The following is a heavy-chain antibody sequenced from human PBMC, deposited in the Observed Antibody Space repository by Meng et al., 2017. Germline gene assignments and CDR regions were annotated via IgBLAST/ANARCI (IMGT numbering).Heavy chain of an antibody. V-gene: IGHV4-38-2*02. CDR2: IYHSGST. Sequence: SETLSLTCTVSGYSISSGYYWGWIRQPPGKGLEWIGSIYHSGSTYYNPSLKSRVTISVDTSKNQFSLKLSSVTAADTAVYYCARRYSSSWYANTYGYYFDYWGQGTTVTVSS. J-gene: IGHJ4*03. D-gene: IGHD6-13*01. CDR3: ARRYSSSWYANTYGYYFDY. CDR1: GYSISSGYY.